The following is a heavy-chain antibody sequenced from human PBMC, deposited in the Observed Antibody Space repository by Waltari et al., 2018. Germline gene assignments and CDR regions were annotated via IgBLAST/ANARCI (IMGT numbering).Heavy chain of an antibody. Sequence: VQLVESGGGLVQPGGSLRLSCAASGFSFCSYWMNWVRQAPGKGLVWVSRIVRDGSITSYADSVKGRFTISRDNAKNTLYLQMNSLRDEDTAVYYCARDYYYSIDYWGQGTVVTVSS. CDR2: IVRDGSIT. CDR3: ARDYYYSIDY. CDR1: GFSFCSYW. J-gene: IGHJ4*02. D-gene: IGHD3-10*01. V-gene: IGHV3-74*01.